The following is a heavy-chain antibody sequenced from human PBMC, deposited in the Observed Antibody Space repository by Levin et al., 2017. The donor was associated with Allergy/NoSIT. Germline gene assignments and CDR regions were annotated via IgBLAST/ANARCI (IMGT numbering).Heavy chain of an antibody. V-gene: IGHV3-30*04. CDR2: ISYDGSNK. CDR3: ARGMYYDFWYGYYTD. J-gene: IGHJ4*02. D-gene: IGHD3-3*01. Sequence: SGGSLRLSCAASGFAFNSYAMHWVRQAPGKGLEWVAVISYDGSNKYYADSVKGRFTISRDNSKDTLYLEMNSLRAEDTAVYYCARGMYYDFWYGYYTDWGQGTLVTVSS. CDR1: GFAFNSYA.